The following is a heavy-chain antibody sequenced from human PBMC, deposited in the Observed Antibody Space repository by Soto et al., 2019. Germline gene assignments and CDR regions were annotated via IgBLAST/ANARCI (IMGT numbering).Heavy chain of an antibody. Sequence: ASVKVSCKASGYTFTGYYMHWVRQAPGQGLEWMGWINPNSGGTNYAQKFQGWVTMTRDTSISTAYMELSRLRSDDTAVYYCARTSIAARRDYYYGMDVWGQGTTVTVSS. CDR1: GYTFTGYY. J-gene: IGHJ6*02. CDR3: ARTSIAARRDYYYGMDV. D-gene: IGHD6-6*01. V-gene: IGHV1-2*04. CDR2: INPNSGGT.